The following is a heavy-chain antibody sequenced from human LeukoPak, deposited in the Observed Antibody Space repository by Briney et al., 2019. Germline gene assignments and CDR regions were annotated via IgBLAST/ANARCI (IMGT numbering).Heavy chain of an antibody. D-gene: IGHD3/OR15-3a*01. CDR1: GFTFSGSA. J-gene: IGHJ5*02. CDR3: ARGATNDFWTGYGWFDP. V-gene: IGHV3-73*01. CDR2: IRSKAHKYAT. Sequence: GGSLKLSCAASGFTFSGSAMHWARQASGKGLEWVGHIRSKAHKYATAYAASVIGRFTISRDDSKNTAYLQMNSLKTEDTAVYYCARGATNDFWTGYGWFDPWGQGTMVAVSS.